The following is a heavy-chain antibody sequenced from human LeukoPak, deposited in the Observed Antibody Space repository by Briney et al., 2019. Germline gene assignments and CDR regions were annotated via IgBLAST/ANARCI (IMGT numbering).Heavy chain of an antibody. CDR2: IIPIFGTA. Sequence: ASVKVSCKASGGTFSSYAISWVRQAPGQGLEWMGGIIPIFGTANYAQKLQGRVTMTTDTSTSTAYMELRSLRSDDTAVYYCARKRSPYGDVDYFDYWGQGTLVTVSS. J-gene: IGHJ4*02. V-gene: IGHV1-69*05. CDR3: ARKRSPYGDVDYFDY. CDR1: GGTFSSYA. D-gene: IGHD4-17*01.